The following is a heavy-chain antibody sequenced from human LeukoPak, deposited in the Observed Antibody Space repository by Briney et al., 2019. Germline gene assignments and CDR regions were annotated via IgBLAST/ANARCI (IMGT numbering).Heavy chain of an antibody. D-gene: IGHD1-26*01. V-gene: IGHV6-1*01. Sequence: SQTLSLTCAVSGDSVSSNSAAWNWIRQSPSRGLEWLGRTYYRFMWYNDYAVSMKGRVTINPDTSKNQFSLQLHSVTPEDTAIYYCARGAQWEQLRGYLYYYMDVWGKGTTVSVSS. CDR3: ARGAQWEQLRGYLYYYMDV. J-gene: IGHJ6*03. CDR1: GDSVSSNSAA. CDR2: TYYRFMWYN.